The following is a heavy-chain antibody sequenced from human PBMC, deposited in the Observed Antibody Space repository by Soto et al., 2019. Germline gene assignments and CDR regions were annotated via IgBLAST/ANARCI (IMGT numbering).Heavy chain of an antibody. CDR3: AREEKQLSRYGGDFDY. J-gene: IGHJ4*02. Sequence: QVQLQESGPGLVKPSETLSLTCSVSDGSVNSGNYYWSWIRQPPGKGLEWIGHIYYIGTTDYNPSLKSRFTISVDTSKNQCSLKVTSVTAADTAVYFCAREEKQLSRYGGDFDYWGQGILVTVSS. CDR1: DGSVNSGNYY. V-gene: IGHV4-61*01. CDR2: IYYIGTT. D-gene: IGHD3-16*01.